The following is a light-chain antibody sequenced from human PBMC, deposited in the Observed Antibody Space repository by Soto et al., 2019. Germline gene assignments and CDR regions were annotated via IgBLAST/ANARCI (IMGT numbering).Light chain of an antibody. CDR3: QQYGDCHPET. Sequence: TQSPATLSVSTGDRATLSFRASQSVSRNLACYQQKPGQAPRLLIYGASTRATGVPARFSGSVSATEFTLSISSLQSEDLAVYYCQQYGDCHPETFGQGTKLEI. CDR2: GAS. J-gene: IGKJ2*01. CDR1: QSVSRN. V-gene: IGKV3-15*01.